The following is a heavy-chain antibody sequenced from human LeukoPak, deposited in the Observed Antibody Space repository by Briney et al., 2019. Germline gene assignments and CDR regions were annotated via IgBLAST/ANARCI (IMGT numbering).Heavy chain of an antibody. CDR1: GFTFSSYG. CDR2: ISYDGSNK. D-gene: IGHD6-19*01. CDR3: AKAGRYSSGWYDY. Sequence: PGRSLRLSCAASGFTFSSYGMHWVRQAPGKGLEWVAVISYDGSNKYYVDSVKGRFTISRDNSKNTLYLQMNSLRAEDTAVYYCAKAGRYSSGWYDYWGQGTLVTVSS. J-gene: IGHJ4*02. V-gene: IGHV3-30*18.